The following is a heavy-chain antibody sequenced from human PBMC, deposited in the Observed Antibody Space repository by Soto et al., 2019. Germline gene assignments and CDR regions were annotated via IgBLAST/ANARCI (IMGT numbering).Heavy chain of an antibody. J-gene: IGHJ6*03. CDR2: IKQDGSEK. Sequence: VQLVESGGGLVQPGGSLRLSCAAAGFSFSDYWMTWVRQPPGKGLEWVANIKQDGSEKYYADSVKGRFTIARDKAKSSLYLQMNSLRAEDTAVYYCARSRAGRTAASYYDYMDVWGKGTTVTVSS. CDR1: GFSFSDYW. CDR3: ARSRAGRTAASYYDYMDV. D-gene: IGHD3-10*01. V-gene: IGHV3-7*01.